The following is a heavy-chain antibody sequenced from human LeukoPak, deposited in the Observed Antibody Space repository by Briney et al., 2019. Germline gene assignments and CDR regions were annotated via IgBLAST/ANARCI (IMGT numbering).Heavy chain of an antibody. CDR3: ARGPWTEYFQY. CDR2: IYYSGST. J-gene: IGHJ1*01. CDR1: GGSVSSGSYY. D-gene: IGHD5-12*01. V-gene: IGHV4-61*01. Sequence: KTSETLSLTCTVSGGSVSSGSYYWSWIRQPPGKGLEWIGYIYYSGSTNYNPSLKSRVTISVDTSKNQFSLKLSSVTAADTAVYFCARGPWTEYFQYWGQGTLVIVSS.